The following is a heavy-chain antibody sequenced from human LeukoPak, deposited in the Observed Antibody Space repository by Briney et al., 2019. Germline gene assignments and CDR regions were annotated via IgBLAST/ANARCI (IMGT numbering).Heavy chain of an antibody. D-gene: IGHD6-19*01. Sequence: GGSLRLSCAASGFTFSSYAMSWVRQAPGKGLEWVSAISGSGGSTNYADSVKGRFTISRDNSKNTLYLQMNSLRAEDTAVYYCAKVSTRSSSGWLYWGQGTLVTVSS. CDR1: GFTFSSYA. CDR2: ISGSGGST. CDR3: AKVSTRSSSGWLY. V-gene: IGHV3-23*01. J-gene: IGHJ4*02.